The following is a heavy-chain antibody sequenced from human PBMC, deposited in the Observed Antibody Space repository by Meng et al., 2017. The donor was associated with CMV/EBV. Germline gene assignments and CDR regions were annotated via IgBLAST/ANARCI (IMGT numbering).Heavy chain of an antibody. J-gene: IGHJ4*02. V-gene: IGHV4-34*01. D-gene: IGHD2-2*01. CDR1: GGSFSGYY. CDR2: INHSGST. Sequence: GSLRLSCAVYGGSFSGYYWSWIRQPPGKGLEGFGEINHSGSTNYNPSLKSRVTISVDTSKNQFSLKLSSVTAADTAVYYCARGRDCSSTSCYRGSIDYWGQGTLVTVSS. CDR3: ARGRDCSSTSCYRGSIDY.